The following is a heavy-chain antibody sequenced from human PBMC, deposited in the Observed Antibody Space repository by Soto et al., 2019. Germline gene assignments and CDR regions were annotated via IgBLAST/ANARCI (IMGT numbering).Heavy chain of an antibody. D-gene: IGHD3-22*01. CDR1: GYSFAGYW. J-gene: IGHJ4*02. CDR3: ARQIYDSDTGPNFQYYFDS. CDR2: IDPSDSQT. Sequence: GDSLKISCYGSGYSFAGYWITWVRQKPGKGLEWMGRIDPSDSQTYYSPSFRGHVTISVTKSITTVFLQWSSLRASDTAMYYCARQIYDSDTGPNFQYYFDSWGKGTPVTISS. V-gene: IGHV5-10-1*01.